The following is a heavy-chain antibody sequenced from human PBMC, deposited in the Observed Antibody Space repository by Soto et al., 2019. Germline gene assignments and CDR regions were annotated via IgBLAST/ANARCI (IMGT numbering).Heavy chain of an antibody. V-gene: IGHV3-30*18. CDR3: AKGEFHIVANCMDV. Sequence: QVQLVESGGGVVQPGRSLRLSCAASGFSFSSYGMHWVRQAPGKGLEWVAVISYDGDNKYYADSVKGRFTISRDNSKNTVYLQMNSLRAEDTTVYYCAKGEFHIVANCMDVWGQGTTVTVSS. CDR1: GFSFSSYG. J-gene: IGHJ6*02. D-gene: IGHD5-12*01. CDR2: ISYDGDNK.